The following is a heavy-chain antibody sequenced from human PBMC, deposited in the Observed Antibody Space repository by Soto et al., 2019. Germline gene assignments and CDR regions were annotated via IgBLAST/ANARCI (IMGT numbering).Heavy chain of an antibody. CDR1: GYSFTSYW. V-gene: IGHV5-51*01. CDR3: ARADAGYSYGYDSRGYYGMDV. CDR2: IYPGDSDT. J-gene: IGHJ6*02. Sequence: GESLKISCKGSGYSFTSYWIGWVRQMPGKGLEWMGIIYPGDSDTRYSPSFQGQVTISADKSISTAYLQWSSLKASDTAMYYCARADAGYSYGYDSRGYYGMDVWGQGTTVTVSS. D-gene: IGHD5-18*01.